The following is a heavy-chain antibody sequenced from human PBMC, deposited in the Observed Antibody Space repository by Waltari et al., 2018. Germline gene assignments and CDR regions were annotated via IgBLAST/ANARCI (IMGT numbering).Heavy chain of an antibody. CDR3: TTIVGATGFDY. D-gene: IGHD1-26*01. CDR2: SSTKGNSYAT. CDR1: GFTFSDSA. Sequence: EVQLVESGGGLVQPGGSLKLSCAASGFTFSDSAMYWVRQASGKGLEWVGRSSTKGNSYATAYAASVKGRFTISRDDSKNTSYLQMNSLKTEDTAVYYCTTIVGATGFDYWGQGTLVTVSS. V-gene: IGHV3-73*02. J-gene: IGHJ4*02.